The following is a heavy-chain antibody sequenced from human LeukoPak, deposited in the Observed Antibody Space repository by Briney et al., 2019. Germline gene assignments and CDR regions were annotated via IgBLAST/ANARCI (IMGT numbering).Heavy chain of an antibody. Sequence: ASVNVSCKSSGYTFTSYGISWVRQAPAQGREWMGWIRAYNGNTNYAQKLQGRVTMPTDTSTSKAYMELRSLRSDDTAVYYCAGGYCSSTSCHSDAFDIWGQGTMVTVSS. CDR3: AGGYCSSTSCHSDAFDI. CDR1: GYTFTSYG. CDR2: IRAYNGNT. D-gene: IGHD2-2*01. V-gene: IGHV1-18*01. J-gene: IGHJ3*02.